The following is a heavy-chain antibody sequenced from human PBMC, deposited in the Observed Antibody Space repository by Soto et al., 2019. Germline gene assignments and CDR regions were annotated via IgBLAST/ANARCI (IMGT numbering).Heavy chain of an antibody. CDR3: AKKRIGRYCSTNRCYVLQH. CDR1: GFNFGYYG. Sequence: QVQLVESGGGVVQPGRPLRLSCEASGFNFGYYGMHWVRQAPGKGLEWVAIISYDGKDKYYTDSVKGRFTISRDNSKNTLYLQMNSLKPEDTAVYYCAKKRIGRYCSTNRCYVLQHWGQGTLVTVSS. J-gene: IGHJ1*01. CDR2: ISYDGKDK. V-gene: IGHV3-30*18. D-gene: IGHD2-2*01.